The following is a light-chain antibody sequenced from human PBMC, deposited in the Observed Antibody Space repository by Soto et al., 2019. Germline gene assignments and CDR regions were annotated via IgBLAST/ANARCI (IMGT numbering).Light chain of an antibody. V-gene: IGKV1-27*01. J-gene: IGKJ1*01. CDR2: AAS. Sequence: DIQMTQSPSSLSASVGDRVTITCRASQGISNYLAWYQQKPGKVPKLLIYAASTLQSVVPSRFSGSGSGTDFTLTISSLQPEDVATYYCQKYNSALTWTFGQGTKVEIK. CDR1: QGISNY. CDR3: QKYNSALTWT.